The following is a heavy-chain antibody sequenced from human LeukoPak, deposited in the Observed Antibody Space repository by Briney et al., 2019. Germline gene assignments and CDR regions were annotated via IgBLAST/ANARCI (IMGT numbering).Heavy chain of an antibody. CDR2: ISSSSSYI. Sequence: GGSLRLSCAASGFTFSSYSMNWVRQAPGKGLEWVSSISSSSSYIYYADSVKGRLTISRDNAKNSLYLQMNSLRAEDTAVYYCARGVTTVTTQDENFDYWGQGTLVTVSS. CDR3: ARGVTTVTTQDENFDY. J-gene: IGHJ4*02. D-gene: IGHD4-17*01. V-gene: IGHV3-21*01. CDR1: GFTFSSYS.